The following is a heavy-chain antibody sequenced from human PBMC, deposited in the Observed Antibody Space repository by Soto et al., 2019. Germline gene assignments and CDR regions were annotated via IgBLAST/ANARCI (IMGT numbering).Heavy chain of an antibody. CDR3: ASGLSHYYYYGMDV. D-gene: IGHD2-2*01. V-gene: IGHV4-4*02. Sequence: SETLSLTCAVSGGSISSSNWWSWVRQPPGKGLEWIGEIYHSGSTNYNPSLKSRVTISVDKSKNQFSLKLSSVTAADTAVYYCASGLSHYYYYGMDVWGQGTTVTVPS. CDR1: GGSISSSNW. CDR2: IYHSGST. J-gene: IGHJ6*02.